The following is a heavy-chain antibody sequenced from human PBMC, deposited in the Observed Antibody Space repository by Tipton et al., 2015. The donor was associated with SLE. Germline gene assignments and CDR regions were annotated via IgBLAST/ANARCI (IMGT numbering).Heavy chain of an antibody. D-gene: IGHD6-13*01. CDR2: ILPIFGTA. Sequence: QVQLVQSGAEVKKPGSSVKVSCKASGGTFRNYGFSWVRQAPGQGLEWMGGILPIFGTANYAPKFQGRVTITADESTSTAYMELSSLRSEDTAVYFCAGTYSSSWHGGDGYWGQGTLVTVSS. V-gene: IGHV1-69*01. CDR1: GGTFRNYG. J-gene: IGHJ4*02. CDR3: AGTYSSSWHGGDGY.